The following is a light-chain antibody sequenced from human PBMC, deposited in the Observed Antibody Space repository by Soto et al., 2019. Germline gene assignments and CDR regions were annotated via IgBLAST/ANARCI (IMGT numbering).Light chain of an antibody. CDR1: QSVSSNY. V-gene: IGKV3-20*01. Sequence: ESVLTQYPGTLSLSPGERYTLSCMAIQSVSSNYLAWYQQKPGQAPRLLIYGASTRASGIPDRFSGSGSGTDFTLTISRLEPEDSAVYYCQQYGSSPTWTVGPGTKVEIK. CDR3: QQYGSSPTWT. CDR2: GAS. J-gene: IGKJ1*01.